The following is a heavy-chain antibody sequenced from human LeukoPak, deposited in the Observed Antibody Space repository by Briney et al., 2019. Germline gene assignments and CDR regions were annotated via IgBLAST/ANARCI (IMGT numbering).Heavy chain of an antibody. J-gene: IGHJ4*02. CDR3: ASANYDSSGYADYFDY. CDR2: IYYSGST. CDR1: GGSISSHY. V-gene: IGHV4-59*11. Sequence: SETLSLTCTVSGGSISSHYWSWIRQPPGKGLEWIGYIYYSGSTNYNPSLKSRVTISVDTSKNQFSLKLSSVTAADTAVYYCASANYDSSGYADYFDYWGQGTLVTVSS. D-gene: IGHD3-22*01.